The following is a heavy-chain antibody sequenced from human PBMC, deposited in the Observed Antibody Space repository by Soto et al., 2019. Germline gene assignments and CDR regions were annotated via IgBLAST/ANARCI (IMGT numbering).Heavy chain of an antibody. D-gene: IGHD1-26*01. CDR1: GFTFSSYA. CDR2: ISYDGSNK. J-gene: IGHJ4*02. CDR3: ARDPSGTTHYFDY. Sequence: QVQLVESGGGVVQPGRSLRLSCAASGFTFSSYAMHWVRQAPGKGLEWVAVISYDGSNKYYADSVKGRFTISRDNSKNTLYLQVNSLRAEDTAVYYCARDPSGTTHYFDYWGQGTLVTVSS. V-gene: IGHV3-30-3*01.